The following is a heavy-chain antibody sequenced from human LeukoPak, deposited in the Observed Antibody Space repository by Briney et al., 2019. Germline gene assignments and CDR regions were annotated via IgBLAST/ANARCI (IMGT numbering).Heavy chain of an antibody. D-gene: IGHD6-13*01. CDR3: ANAGYSSSWYTI. CDR2: IIPIFGTA. Sequence: GASVKVSCKASGGTFSSYAISWGRQAPGQGLEWMGGIIPIFGTANYAQKFQGRVTITADESTSTAYMELSSLRSEDTAVYYCANAGYSSSWYTIWGQGTMVTVSS. CDR1: GGTFSSYA. V-gene: IGHV1-69*13. J-gene: IGHJ3*02.